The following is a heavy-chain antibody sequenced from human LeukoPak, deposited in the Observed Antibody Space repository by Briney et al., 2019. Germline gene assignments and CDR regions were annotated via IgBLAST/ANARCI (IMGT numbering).Heavy chain of an antibody. CDR3: ARGDSDYGDGGLDY. CDR1: DDSISRGGYY. J-gene: IGHJ4*02. V-gene: IGHV4-31*03. CDR2: LYYSGST. D-gene: IGHD4-17*01. Sequence: SSETLSLTCTVSDDSISRGGYYWSWIRQHPGKGLEWIGYLYYSGSTFYSPSLKSRLIISRDTSRNQFSLTLRSVTAADTAVYYCARGDSDYGDGGLDYWGQGTLVTVSS.